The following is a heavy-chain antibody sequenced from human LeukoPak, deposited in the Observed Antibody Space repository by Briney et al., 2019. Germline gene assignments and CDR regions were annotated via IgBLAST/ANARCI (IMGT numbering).Heavy chain of an antibody. Sequence: GASVKVSCKASGYTFTDYYMNWVRQAPGQGLEWMGRINPNSGGTNYAQKFQGRVTMTRDTSISTAYMELSRLRSDDTAVYYCASFSSGSYPFDYWGQGTLVTVSS. V-gene: IGHV1-2*02. CDR3: ASFSSGSYPFDY. D-gene: IGHD1-26*01. J-gene: IGHJ4*02. CDR1: GYTFTDYY. CDR2: INPNSGGT.